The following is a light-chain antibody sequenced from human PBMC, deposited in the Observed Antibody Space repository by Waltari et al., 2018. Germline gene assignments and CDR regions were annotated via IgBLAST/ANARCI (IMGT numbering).Light chain of an antibody. J-gene: IGLJ1*01. CDR1: SSNIGSNP. CDR3: ATWDNRLNGYV. CDR2: SND. V-gene: IGLV1-44*01. Sequence: QSVLTQPPSASGAPGQRVTISCSGSSSNIGSNPVNWYQQLPGTAPKLPIYSNDQRHSGVPDRFSASKSGTAESLAISGLQSEDEADYYCATWDNRLNGYVFGTGTKVSVL.